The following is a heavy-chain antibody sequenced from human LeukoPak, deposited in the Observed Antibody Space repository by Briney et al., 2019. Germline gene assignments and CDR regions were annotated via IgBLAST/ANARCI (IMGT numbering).Heavy chain of an antibody. CDR1: GFILSTNY. CDR2: LYSDGST. Sequence: GGSLRLSCAASGFILSTNYMNWVRQAPGKGLEGVSVLYSDGSTYYADSVKGRFTISRDNSKNTLSLQMNSLRAEDTAVYYCARDRATGFSDALDIWGQGTMVIVSS. CDR3: ARDRATGFSDALDI. J-gene: IGHJ3*02. V-gene: IGHV3-66*01. D-gene: IGHD2/OR15-2a*01.